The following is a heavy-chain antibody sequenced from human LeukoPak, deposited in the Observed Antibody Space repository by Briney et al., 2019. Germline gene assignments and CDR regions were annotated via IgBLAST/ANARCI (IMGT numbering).Heavy chain of an antibody. CDR3: ARDGGITGTQGDY. D-gene: IGHD1-7*01. CDR1: EFDFSTHA. J-gene: IGHJ4*02. CDR2: IYSGGST. V-gene: IGHV3-53*01. Sequence: GGSLRLSCAASEFDFSTHAMTWVRQAPGKGLEWVSVIYSGGSTYYADSVKGRFTISRDNSKNTLYLQMNSLRAEDTAVYYCARDGGITGTQGDYWGQGTLVTVSS.